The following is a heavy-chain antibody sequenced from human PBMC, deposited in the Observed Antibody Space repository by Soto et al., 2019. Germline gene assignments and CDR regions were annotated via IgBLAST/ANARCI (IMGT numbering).Heavy chain of an antibody. CDR3: AKDQHYDILTGYYGSDWFDP. V-gene: IGHV3-23*01. D-gene: IGHD3-9*01. J-gene: IGHJ5*02. CDR2: ISGSGGST. CDR1: GFTFSSYA. Sequence: GGSLRLSCAASGFTFSSYAMSWVRQAPGKGLEWVSAISGSGGSTYYADSVKGRFTISRDNSKNTLYLQMNSLRAEDTAVYYCAKDQHYDILTGYYGSDWFDPWGQGTPVTVSS.